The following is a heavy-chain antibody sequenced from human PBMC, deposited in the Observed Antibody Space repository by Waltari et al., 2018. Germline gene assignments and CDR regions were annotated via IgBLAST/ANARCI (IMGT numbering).Heavy chain of an antibody. J-gene: IGHJ4*02. CDR3: ARGGEGPYFDY. V-gene: IGHV3-30*01. Sequence: QVQLVESGGGVVQPGRSLRLSCAASGFTFSSYGMHWVRQAPGKGAGWGAVMSYDGSDQNYADSVKGRFTISRDNTKNTLYLQMNSLRAEDTAVYYCARGGEGPYFDYWGQGALVTVSS. CDR1: GFTFSSYG. CDR2: MSYDGSDQ. D-gene: IGHD3-16*01.